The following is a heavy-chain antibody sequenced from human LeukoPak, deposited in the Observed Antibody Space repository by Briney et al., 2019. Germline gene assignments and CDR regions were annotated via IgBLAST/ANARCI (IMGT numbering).Heavy chain of an antibody. J-gene: IGHJ6*03. V-gene: IGHV3-21*01. CDR3: ARAAIEDYYYMDV. CDR2: ISSSTSYI. Sequence: GGSLRLSCAASGFTINNYSMNWVRQAPGKGLEWVSSISSSTSYIHYAHSVKGRFTISRDNAKNSLYLQMNSLRAEDTAVYYCARAAIEDYYYMDVWGKGTTVTISS. CDR1: GFTINNYS.